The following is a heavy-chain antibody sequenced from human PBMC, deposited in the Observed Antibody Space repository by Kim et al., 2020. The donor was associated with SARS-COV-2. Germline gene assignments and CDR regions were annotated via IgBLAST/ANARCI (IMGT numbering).Heavy chain of an antibody. J-gene: IGHJ3*02. CDR1: GFTFSSYA. Sequence: GGSLRLSCAASGFTFSSYAMHWVRQAPGKGLEYVSAISSNGGSTYYANSVKGRFTISRDNSKNTLYLQMGSLRAEDMAVYYCARDRRAGKTSDAFDIWG. D-gene: IGHD1-1*01. CDR3: ARDRRAGKTSDAFDI. CDR2: ISSNGGST. V-gene: IGHV3-64*01.